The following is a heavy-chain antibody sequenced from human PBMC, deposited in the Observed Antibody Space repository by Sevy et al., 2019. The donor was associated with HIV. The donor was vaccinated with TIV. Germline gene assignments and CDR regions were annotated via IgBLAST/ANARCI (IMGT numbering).Heavy chain of an antibody. CDR2: INRDGTQK. CDR1: GFTFTTYW. D-gene: IGHD3-22*01. CDR3: ARESSGPSVVDL. J-gene: IGHJ5*02. V-gene: IGHV3-7*01. Sequence: GESLKISCAASGFTFTTYWMIWIRQAPGKGLEWVANINRDGTQKYYAASLKDRFTISRDNAENSLYLQMDSLRAEDTALYYCARESSGPSVVDLWGQGTLVTVSS.